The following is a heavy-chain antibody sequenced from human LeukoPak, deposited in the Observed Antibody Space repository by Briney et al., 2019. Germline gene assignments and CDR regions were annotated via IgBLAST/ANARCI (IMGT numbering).Heavy chain of an antibody. CDR2: IYTSGST. CDR1: GGSISSYY. Sequence: SSETLSLTCTVSGGSISSYYWSWIRQPAGKGLEWIGRIYTSGSTNYNPSLKSRVTMSVDTSKNQFSLKLSSVTAADTAVYYCARVPLGYCSSTSCPLGYFDLWGRGTLVTVSS. D-gene: IGHD2-2*01. CDR3: ARVPLGYCSSTSCPLGYFDL. V-gene: IGHV4-4*07. J-gene: IGHJ2*01.